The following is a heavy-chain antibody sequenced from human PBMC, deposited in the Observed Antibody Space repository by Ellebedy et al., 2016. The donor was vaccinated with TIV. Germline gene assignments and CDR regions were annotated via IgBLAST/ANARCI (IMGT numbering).Heavy chain of an antibody. CDR3: ARDARFIDQQHNWFDP. Sequence: GGSLRLSCAASGFIFSDYYMSWIRQAPGKGLEWVSYISNSGHTIYYADSVKGRFTISRDNAENSLYLQMNGLRPEDTDVYYCARDARFIDQQHNWFDPWGQGTLVTVSS. D-gene: IGHD2-2*01. CDR1: GFIFSDYY. CDR2: ISNSGHTI. J-gene: IGHJ5*02. V-gene: IGHV3-11*01.